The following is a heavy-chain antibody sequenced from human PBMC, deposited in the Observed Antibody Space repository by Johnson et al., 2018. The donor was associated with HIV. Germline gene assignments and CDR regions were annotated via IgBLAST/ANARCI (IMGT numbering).Heavy chain of an antibody. D-gene: IGHD3-16*01. J-gene: IGHJ3*02. CDR3: TTGPMGAFDI. CDR1: GFSFSNAW. Sequence: VQLVESGGGLVKAGGSLRLSCAASGFSFSNAWMSWVRQAPGKGLEWVGRIKSKTDGETTDYAAPVKGRFTTSRDDSKNTLYLQMNSLKTEDTAVYYCTTGPMGAFDIWGQGTMVTVSS. V-gene: IGHV3-15*01. CDR2: IKSKTDGETT.